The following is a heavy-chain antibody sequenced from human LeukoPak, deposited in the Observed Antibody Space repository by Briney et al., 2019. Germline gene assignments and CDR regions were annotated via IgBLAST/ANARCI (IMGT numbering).Heavy chain of an antibody. D-gene: IGHD1-26*01. CDR2: IYYSGST. V-gene: IGHV4-59*08. J-gene: IGHJ5*02. Sequence: SETLSLTCTVSGGSISSYYWSWIRQPPGKGLEWIGYIYYSGSTNYNPSLKSRVTISIDTSKNQFSLKLNSVTAADTAVYYCARVGYSGRYYWFDPWGQGTLVTVSS. CDR1: GGSISSYY. CDR3: ARVGYSGRYYWFDP.